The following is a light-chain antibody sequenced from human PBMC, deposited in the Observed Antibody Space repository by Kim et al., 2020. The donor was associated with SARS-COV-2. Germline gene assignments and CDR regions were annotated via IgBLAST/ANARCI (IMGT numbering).Light chain of an antibody. V-gene: IGLV1-51*01. CDR2: DNN. CDR1: SSNIGNNY. J-gene: IGLJ2*01. CDR3: GTWDSSLSAPT. Sequence: QSVLTQPPSVSAAPGQKVTISCSGGSSNIGNNYVSWYQQFPGTAPKLLIYDNNKRPSGIPDRFSGSKSGTAATLGITGLQTGDEADYYCGTWDSSLSAPTFGGGTQLTVL.